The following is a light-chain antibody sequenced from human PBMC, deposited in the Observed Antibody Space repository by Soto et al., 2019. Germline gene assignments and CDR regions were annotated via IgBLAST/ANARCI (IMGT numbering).Light chain of an antibody. V-gene: IGLV2-14*01. Sequence: QSALTQPASVSGSPGQSITISCTGTSSDVGGYNYVSWYQQHPGKAPKLMIYEXSNXXXXXXXXXSGSKSGNTASLTISGXXXXXXXXXXCSSYTSGSTLVVFGGGTKLTVL. CDR3: SSYTSGSTLVV. J-gene: IGLJ2*01. CDR2: EXS. CDR1: SSDVGGYNY.